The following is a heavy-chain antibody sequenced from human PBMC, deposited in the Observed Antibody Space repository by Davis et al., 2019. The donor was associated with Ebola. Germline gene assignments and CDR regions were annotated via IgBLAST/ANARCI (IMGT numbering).Heavy chain of an antibody. CDR3: ASGHLRLYYYYGMDV. Sequence: GGSLRLSCAASGFTFSGSAMHWVRQASGKGLEWVGRIRSKANSYATAYAASVKGRFTISRDDSKNTAYLQMNSLKTEDTAVYYCASGHLRLYYYYGMDVWGQGTTVTVSS. CDR1: GFTFSGSA. D-gene: IGHD5-18*01. J-gene: IGHJ6*02. CDR2: IRSKANSYAT. V-gene: IGHV3-73*01.